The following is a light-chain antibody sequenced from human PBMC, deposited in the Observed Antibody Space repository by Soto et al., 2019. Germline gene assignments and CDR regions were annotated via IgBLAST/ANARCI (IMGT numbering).Light chain of an antibody. CDR1: QSSSNY. CDR3: QQSYSSPVT. V-gene: IGKV1-39*01. J-gene: IGKJ3*01. CDR2: AAC. Sequence: DIQMTQSPSSLSASVGDRVTITCRASQSSSNYLHWYQQKPGQAPKLLIYAACSLRSGVPSRFSGSESGTDFTLIISSQQTEDLATYYCQQSYSSPVTFGPGTKVDIK.